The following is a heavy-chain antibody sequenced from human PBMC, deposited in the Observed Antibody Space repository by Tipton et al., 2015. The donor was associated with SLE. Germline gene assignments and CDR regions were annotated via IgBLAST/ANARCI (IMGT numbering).Heavy chain of an antibody. CDR2: ISSSSGYT. D-gene: IGHD3-10*01. J-gene: IGHJ4*02. CDR3: ARGGITMFRGGINPPFFDY. CDR1: GFTFSDYY. V-gene: IGHV3-11*06. Sequence: SLRLSCAASGFTFSDYYMSWIRQAPGKGLEWVSYISSSSGYTNYADSVKGRFTISRDNARNSVYLQMDSLRAEDTAVYYCARGGITMFRGGINPPFFDYWGQGTLVTVSS.